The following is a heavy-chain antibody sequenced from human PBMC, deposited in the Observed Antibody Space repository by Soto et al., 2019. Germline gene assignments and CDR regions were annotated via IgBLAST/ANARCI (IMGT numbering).Heavy chain of an antibody. J-gene: IGHJ4*02. D-gene: IGHD3-10*01. CDR2: VNPILSMS. CDR1: GDTFSFYS. Sequence: QVQLVQSGAEVKRPGSSVKVSCKASGDTFSFYSINWVRQAPGLGLEWMGRVNPILSMSNYAQRFQGRVTIAADKSTSTAYMELSGLRSEDTAIYYGATSYGSGYRAFDFWGQGALVTVSS. CDR3: ATSYGSGYRAFDF. V-gene: IGHV1-69*04.